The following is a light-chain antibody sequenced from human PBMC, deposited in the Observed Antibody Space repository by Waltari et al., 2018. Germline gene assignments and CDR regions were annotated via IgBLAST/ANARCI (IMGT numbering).Light chain of an antibody. Sequence: TCRASQTISNYLNWYQKKSGKAPKLLIYAASSLQSGVPSRFSGSGSGTDFTLIISSLQPEDFATYYCQQSYSTLVTFGQGTKLEIK. CDR1: QTISNY. V-gene: IGKV1-39*01. J-gene: IGKJ2*01. CDR2: AAS. CDR3: QQSYSTLVT.